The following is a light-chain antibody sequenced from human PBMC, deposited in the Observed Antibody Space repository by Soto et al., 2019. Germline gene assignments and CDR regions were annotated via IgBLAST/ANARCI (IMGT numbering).Light chain of an antibody. Sequence: AIRMTQSPSSLSASTGDRVTITCRASQGISSYLAWYQQKPGKAPKLLIYAASTLQSGVPSRFSGSGSGTDFTLTISCLQSEDFATYYCQQYYSLPGFGQGTKLEIK. J-gene: IGKJ2*03. CDR1: QGISSY. CDR3: QQYYSLPG. V-gene: IGKV1-8*01. CDR2: AAS.